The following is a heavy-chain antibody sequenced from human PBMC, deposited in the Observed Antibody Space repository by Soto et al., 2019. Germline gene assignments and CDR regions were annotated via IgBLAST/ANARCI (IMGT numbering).Heavy chain of an antibody. Sequence: PGESLKISCKGSGYSFFSHWIGWVRQMPGKGLEWVGIIYPADSETRYSPSFQGQVTISVDKSISTAYLQWSSLKASDTAMYYCARRIGAVADYYYYYYGMDVWGQGTTVTVSS. V-gene: IGHV5-51*01. CDR1: GYSFFSHW. D-gene: IGHD6-19*01. J-gene: IGHJ6*02. CDR3: ARRIGAVADYYYYYYGMDV. CDR2: IYPADSET.